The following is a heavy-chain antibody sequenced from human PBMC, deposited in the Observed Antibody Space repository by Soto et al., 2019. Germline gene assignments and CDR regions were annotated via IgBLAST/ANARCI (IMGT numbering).Heavy chain of an antibody. V-gene: IGHV3-48*03. D-gene: IGHD1-26*01. CDR3: SRDKTERVGYGMDV. Sequence: EVQLVESGGGLVQPGGSLRLSCTASGFTVSNSEMNWVRQAPGKGLEWVSYINEDGTTFYADSVKGRFTITRDSAENSLFLQMNILRGDDTGVYYYSRDKTERVGYGMDVRGQGTRVTVSS. CDR1: GFTVSNSE. J-gene: IGHJ6*02. CDR2: INEDGTT.